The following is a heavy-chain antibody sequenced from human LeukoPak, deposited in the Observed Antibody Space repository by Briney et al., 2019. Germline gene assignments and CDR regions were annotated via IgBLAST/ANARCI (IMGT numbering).Heavy chain of an antibody. CDR2: ISGSGDST. V-gene: IGHV3-23*01. Sequence: PGGSLRLSCADSGFTFSRYAMSWVRQAPGKGLEWVSAISGSGDSTYYADSVKGRITISRDNSRNTLYLQMNSLRAEDPALYSCATWPEGKVRGVPAYWGHGTLVTVSS. J-gene: IGHJ4*01. D-gene: IGHD3-10*01. CDR1: GFTFSRYA. CDR3: ATWPEGKVRGVPAY.